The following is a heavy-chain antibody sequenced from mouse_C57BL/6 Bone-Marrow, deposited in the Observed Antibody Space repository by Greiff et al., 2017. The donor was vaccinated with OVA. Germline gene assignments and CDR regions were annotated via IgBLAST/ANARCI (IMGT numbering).Heavy chain of an antibody. CDR1: GFNIKDYY. CDR3: TDSGSWFAY. Sequence: EVQLQQSGAELVRPGASVKLSCTASGFNIKDYYMHWVKQRPEQGLEWIGRIDPEDGDTEYAPKFPGQVTITAATSSNTAYLQHSSLTSEDTAVYCCTDSGSWFAYWGQGTLVTVSA. CDR2: IDPEDGDT. J-gene: IGHJ3*01. V-gene: IGHV14-1*01.